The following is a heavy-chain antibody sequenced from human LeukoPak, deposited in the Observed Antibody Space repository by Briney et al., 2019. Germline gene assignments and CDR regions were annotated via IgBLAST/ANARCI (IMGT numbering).Heavy chain of an antibody. D-gene: IGHD6-19*01. CDR3: ARATQRQYYFDY. Sequence: GASVKVSCTASGYTFTGYYMHWVRQAPGQGLEWRGWINPNSGGTNYAQKFQGRVTMTRDTSISTAYMELSRLRSDDTAVYYCARATQRQYYFDYWGQGTLVTVSS. CDR1: GYTFTGYY. J-gene: IGHJ4*02. V-gene: IGHV1-2*02. CDR2: INPNSGGT.